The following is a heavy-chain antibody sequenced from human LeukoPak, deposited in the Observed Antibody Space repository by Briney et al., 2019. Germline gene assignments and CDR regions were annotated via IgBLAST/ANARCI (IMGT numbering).Heavy chain of an antibody. CDR3: ARDVLFRGTTPGIIDY. D-gene: IGHD1-7*01. V-gene: IGHV3-48*01. Sequence: SGGSPRLSCAASGFTFSSYEMNWVRQAPGKGLEWVSYISSSSSTIYYADSVKGRFTISRDNAKNSLYLQMNSLRAEDTAVYYCARDVLFRGTTPGIIDYWGQGTLVTVSS. CDR2: ISSSSSTI. J-gene: IGHJ4*02. CDR1: GFTFSSYE.